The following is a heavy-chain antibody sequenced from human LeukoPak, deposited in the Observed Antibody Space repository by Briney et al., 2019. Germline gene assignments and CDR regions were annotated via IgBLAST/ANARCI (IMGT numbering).Heavy chain of an antibody. CDR3: AKLED. CDR1: GLTFSSYG. Sequence: GGTLRLSCVASGLTFSSYGMSWVRQAPGKGLEWVSSISGRGTSTFYADSVKGRFTISRDNSKNTVYLQLSNLRVADTAVYYCAKLEDWGQGTLVAVSS. D-gene: IGHD1-1*01. V-gene: IGHV3-23*05. CDR2: ISGRGTST. J-gene: IGHJ4*02.